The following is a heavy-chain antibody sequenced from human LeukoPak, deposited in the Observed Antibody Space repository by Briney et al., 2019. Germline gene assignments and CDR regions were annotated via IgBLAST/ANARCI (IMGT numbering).Heavy chain of an antibody. J-gene: IGHJ6*02. D-gene: IGHD3-10*01. V-gene: IGHV4-59*01. Sequence: SETLSLTCTVSGGSISSYYWSWIRQPPAKGLEWIGYIYYSGSTNYNPSLKSRVTISVDTSKNQFSLKLSSVTAADTAVYYCARELYYYGSGSYYNGYYGMDVWGQGTTVTVSS. CDR2: IYYSGST. CDR3: ARELYYYGSGSYYNGYYGMDV. CDR1: GGSISSYY.